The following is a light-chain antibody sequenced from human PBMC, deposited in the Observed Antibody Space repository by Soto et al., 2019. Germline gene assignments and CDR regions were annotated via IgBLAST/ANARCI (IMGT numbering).Light chain of an antibody. V-gene: IGLV2-14*01. CDR3: TSYTSNTTPV. Sequence: QSALTQPASVSGSPGQSITISCTGTSSDVGGYNYVSWYQQHPGKAPKLMICDVSNRPSGVSNRFSGSKSGNTASLTISGLQAEDEADYYCTSYTSNTTPVFGGGTKLTVL. CDR1: SSDVGGYNY. CDR2: DVS. J-gene: IGLJ2*01.